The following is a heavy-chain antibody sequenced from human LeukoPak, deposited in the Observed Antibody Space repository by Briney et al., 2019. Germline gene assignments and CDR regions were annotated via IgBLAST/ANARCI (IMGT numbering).Heavy chain of an antibody. CDR2: ISGYNGNT. D-gene: IGHD2-15*01. V-gene: IGHV1-18*01. CDR3: ARARYCSGGSCYSGTFDY. Sequence: GASVKVSCKASGYTFTNYGISWVRQAPGQGVEWMGWISGYNGNTDYAQKVQGRVTMTTDTSTSTAYMELRSLRSDDTAVYYCARARYCSGGSCYSGTFDYWGQGTLVTVSS. J-gene: IGHJ4*02. CDR1: GYTFTNYG.